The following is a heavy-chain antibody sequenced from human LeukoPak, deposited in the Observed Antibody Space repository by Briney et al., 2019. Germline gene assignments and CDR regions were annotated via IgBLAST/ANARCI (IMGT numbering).Heavy chain of an antibody. CDR1: GYTFTGYY. CDR3: ARYSGSYQGSFDY. CDR2: INPNSGGT. Sequence: ASVKVSCKASGYTFTGYYMHWVRQAPGQGLEWMGWINPNSGGTNYAQKFQGRVTMTRDTSIGTAYMELSRLRSDDTAVYYCARYSGSYQGSFDYWGRGTLVTVSS. V-gene: IGHV1-2*02. J-gene: IGHJ4*02. D-gene: IGHD1-26*01.